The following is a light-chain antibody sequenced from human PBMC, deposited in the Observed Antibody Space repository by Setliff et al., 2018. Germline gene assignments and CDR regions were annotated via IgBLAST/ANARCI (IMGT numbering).Light chain of an antibody. V-gene: IGLV1-40*01. CDR2: TNI. Sequence: QSALTQPPSVSGAPGQTVTISCTGSSSNIGAGSDVHWYQQVPGIAPKLLIYTNIYRPSGVPDRFSGSKSGTSASLAITGLQSEDEAYYYCQSSDTSHVVFGGGTQLTVL. CDR3: QSSDTSHVV. CDR1: SSNIGAGSD. J-gene: IGLJ2*01.